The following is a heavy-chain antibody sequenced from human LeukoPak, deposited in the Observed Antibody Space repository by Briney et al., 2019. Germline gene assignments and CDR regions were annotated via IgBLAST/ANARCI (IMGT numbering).Heavy chain of an antibody. D-gene: IGHD6-19*01. J-gene: IGHJ4*02. CDR2: INHSGST. CDR1: GFTFSDYS. Sequence: PGGSLRLSCAASGFTFSDYSMNWVRQAPGKGLEWIGEINHSGSTNYNPSLKSRVTISVDTSKNQFSLKLSSVTAADTAVYYCARAGYSSGWYAAPRLYWGQGTLVTVSS. V-gene: IGHV4-34*01. CDR3: ARAGYSSGWYAAPRLY.